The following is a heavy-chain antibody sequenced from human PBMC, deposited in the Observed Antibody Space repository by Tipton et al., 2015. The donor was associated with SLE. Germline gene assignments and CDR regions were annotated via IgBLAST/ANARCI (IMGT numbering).Heavy chain of an antibody. CDR1: GYMFNSYG. V-gene: IGHV1-18*01. J-gene: IGHJ4*02. Sequence: QSGAEVKKPGASAKVSCKASGYMFNSYGITWVRQAPGQGLEWMGWISPYNGKTKYALNLRGRVTMTTDTSTTTAYMELESLRSDDTAVYYCARDRVAVAGGALSYFDYWGQGTLVTVSS. CDR3: ARDRVAVAGGALSYFDY. D-gene: IGHD6-19*01. CDR2: ISPYNGKT.